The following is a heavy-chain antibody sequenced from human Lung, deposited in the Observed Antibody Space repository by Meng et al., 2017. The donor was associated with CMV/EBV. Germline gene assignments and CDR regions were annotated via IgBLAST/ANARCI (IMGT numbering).Heavy chain of an antibody. J-gene: IGHJ4*02. V-gene: IGHV4-34*01. Sequence: SETLSLXXGIYGGSLSGYYWSWIRQTPGKGLEWIGEIRHSGDITNYNPSLKSRVTISIDTSKKQFSLKLRAVTTTHTAVYYCARQYSSSYYSDYWGQGTPVTVSS. D-gene: IGHD6-6*01. CDR3: ARQYSSSYYSDY. CDR1: GGSLSGYY. CDR2: IRHSGDIT.